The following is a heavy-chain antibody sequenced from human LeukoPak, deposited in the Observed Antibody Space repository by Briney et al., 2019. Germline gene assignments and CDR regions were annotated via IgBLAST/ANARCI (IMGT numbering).Heavy chain of an antibody. D-gene: IGHD2-21*02. V-gene: IGHV4-59*08. J-gene: IGHJ5*02. Sequence: SETLSLTCTVSGGSISSYYWSWIRQPPGKGLEWIGYFYYSGSTNYNPSLKSRVTISVDTSKNQFSLKLSSVTAADTAVYYCARHRVGGGDCYGCAGWFDPWGQGTLVTVSS. CDR1: GGSISSYY. CDR3: ARHRVGGGDCYGCAGWFDP. CDR2: FYYSGST.